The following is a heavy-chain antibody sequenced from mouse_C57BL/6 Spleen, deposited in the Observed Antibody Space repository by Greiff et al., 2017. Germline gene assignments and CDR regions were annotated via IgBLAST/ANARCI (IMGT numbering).Heavy chain of an antibody. CDR3: ARWYYYGSSYRAMDY. CDR1: GYTFTSYW. J-gene: IGHJ4*01. D-gene: IGHD1-1*01. V-gene: IGHV1-69*01. CDR2: IDPSDSYT. Sequence: QVQLQQPGAELVMPGASVKLSCKASGYTFTSYWMHWVKQRPGQGLEWIGEIDPSDSYTNYNQKFKGKSTLTVDKSSSTAYMQLSSLTSEDSAVYYCARWYYYGSSYRAMDYWSQGTSVTVSS.